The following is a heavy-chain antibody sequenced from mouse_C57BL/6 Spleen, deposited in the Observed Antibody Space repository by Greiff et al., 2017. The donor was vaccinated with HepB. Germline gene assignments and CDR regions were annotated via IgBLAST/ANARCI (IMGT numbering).Heavy chain of an antibody. J-gene: IGHJ1*03. CDR2: IYPGDGDT. Sequence: VKLMESGPELVKPGASVKISCKASGYAFSSSWMNWVKQRPGKGLEWIGRIYPGDGDTNYNGKFKGKATLTADKSSSTAYMQLSSLTSEDSAVYFCARGGVYYGSSRYFDVWGTGTTVTVSS. CDR1: GYAFSSSW. CDR3: ARGGVYYGSSRYFDV. D-gene: IGHD1-1*01. V-gene: IGHV1-82*01.